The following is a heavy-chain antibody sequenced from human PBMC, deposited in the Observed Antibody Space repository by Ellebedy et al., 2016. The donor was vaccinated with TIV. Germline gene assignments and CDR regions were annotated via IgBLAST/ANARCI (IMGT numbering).Heavy chain of an antibody. J-gene: IGHJ4*02. CDR2: IIPIFGTA. V-gene: IGHV1-69*13. CDR3: ASADRYSGYGSGY. D-gene: IGHD5-12*01. CDR1: GGTFSSYA. Sequence: AASVKVSCKASGGTFSSYAISWVRQATGQGLAWMGGIIPIFGTANYAQKFQGRVTITADESTSTAYMELSSLRSEDTAVYYCASADRYSGYGSGYWGQGTLVTVSS.